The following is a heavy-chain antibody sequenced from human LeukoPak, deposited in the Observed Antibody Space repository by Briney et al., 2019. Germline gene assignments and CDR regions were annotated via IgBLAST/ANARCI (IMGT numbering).Heavy chain of an antibody. V-gene: IGHV3-30-3*01. J-gene: IGHJ4*02. CDR1: GFAFSSYS. Sequence: PGGSLRLSCAAPGFAFSSYSMHWVRQAPGKGLEWVAVISSTGPNTYYAVSVKGRFTISRDISKNTLYLQMNNLRADDTAVYYCARSGGAAAFDYWGQGTLVTVSS. CDR2: ISSTGPNT. CDR3: ARSGGAAAFDY. D-gene: IGHD2-2*01.